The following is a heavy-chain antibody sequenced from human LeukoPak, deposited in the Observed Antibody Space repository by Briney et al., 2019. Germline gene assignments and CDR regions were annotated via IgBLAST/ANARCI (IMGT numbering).Heavy chain of an antibody. Sequence: TLSLTCXVYGGSFSGYYWSWIRQPPGKGLEWIGEINHSGSTNYNPSLKSRVTISVDTSKNQFSLKLSSVTAADTAVYYCARGVIAAAGKFDYWGQGTLVTVSS. D-gene: IGHD6-13*01. CDR2: INHSGST. CDR3: ARGVIAAAGKFDY. V-gene: IGHV4-34*01. CDR1: GGSFSGYY. J-gene: IGHJ4*02.